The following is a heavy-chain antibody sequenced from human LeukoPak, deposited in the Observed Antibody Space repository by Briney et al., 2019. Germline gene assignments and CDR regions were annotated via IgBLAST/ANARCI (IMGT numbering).Heavy chain of an antibody. V-gene: IGHV4-59*01. CDR3: ASTPETYYYDSSGSSGYYYYGMDV. Sequence: TSETLSLTCTVSGGSISSYYWSWIRQPAGKGLEWIGYIYYSGSTNYNPSLKSRVTISADTSKNQFSLKLSSVTAADTAVYYCASTPETYYYDSSGSSGYYYYGMDVWGQGTTVTVSS. J-gene: IGHJ6*02. CDR1: GGSISSYY. D-gene: IGHD3-22*01. CDR2: IYYSGST.